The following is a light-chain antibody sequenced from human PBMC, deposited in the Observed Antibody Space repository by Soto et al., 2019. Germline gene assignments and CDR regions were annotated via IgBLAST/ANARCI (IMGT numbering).Light chain of an antibody. Sequence: DSQLTQSPSFLSASVGDRVTITCRASQGMSNFLGWYQQKSGQAPKLLIYAASTLQSGVPSRFSGSGSGTEFTLTITSLQPEDFATYYCQRLDSYPRTFGQGTKVDIK. CDR2: AAS. CDR1: QGMSNF. V-gene: IGKV1-9*01. J-gene: IGKJ1*01. CDR3: QRLDSYPRT.